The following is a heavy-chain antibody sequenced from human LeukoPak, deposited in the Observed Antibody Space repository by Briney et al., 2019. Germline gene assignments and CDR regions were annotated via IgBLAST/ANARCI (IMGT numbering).Heavy chain of an antibody. CDR1: GGSFSGYY. CDR2: IKHSGST. Sequence: SETLSLTCAVYGGSFSGYYWSWIRQPPGKGLEWIGEIKHSGSTNYNPSLKSRVTISVDTSKNQFSLKLSSVTAADTAVYYCARVGTGYSSSWYNGANWFDPWGQGTLVTVSS. CDR3: ARVGTGYSSSWYNGANWFDP. V-gene: IGHV4-34*01. J-gene: IGHJ5*02. D-gene: IGHD6-13*01.